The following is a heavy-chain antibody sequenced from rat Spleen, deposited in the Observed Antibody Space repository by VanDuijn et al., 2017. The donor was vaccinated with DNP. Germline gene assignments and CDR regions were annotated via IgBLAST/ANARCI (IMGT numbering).Heavy chain of an antibody. D-gene: IGHD1-4*01. Sequence: EVQLVESGGGVVQPGRSLKLSCAASGFTFSDYYMAWVRQAPTKGLEWVAYISYDGRSNYRGDSVKGRFTISRDIANSILYLQMKSLRSEDMATYYCARHVLPLRVWDYWGQGVMVTVSS. CDR3: ARHVLPLRVWDY. CDR1: GFTFSDYY. J-gene: IGHJ2*01. CDR2: ISYDGRSN. V-gene: IGHV5-22*01.